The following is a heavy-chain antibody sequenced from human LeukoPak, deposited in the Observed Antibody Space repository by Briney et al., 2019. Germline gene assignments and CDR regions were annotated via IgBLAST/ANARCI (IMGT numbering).Heavy chain of an antibody. V-gene: IGHV4-39*01. CDR2: IYYSGST. CDR1: GGSISSSSYY. J-gene: IGHJ2*01. Sequence: PSETLSLTCTVSGGSISSSSYYWGWIRQPPGKGLEWIVSIYYSGSTYYNPSLKSRVTISVDTSKNQFSLKLSSVTAADTAVYYCASLRYCSGGSCRYPFYWYFDLWGRGTLVTVSS. CDR3: ASLRYCSGGSCRYPFYWYFDL. D-gene: IGHD2-15*01.